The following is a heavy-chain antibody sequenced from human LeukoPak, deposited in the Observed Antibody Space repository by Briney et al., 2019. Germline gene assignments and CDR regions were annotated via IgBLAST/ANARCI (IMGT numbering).Heavy chain of an antibody. V-gene: IGHV1-18*01. J-gene: IGHJ4*02. CDR2: ISAYNGNT. D-gene: IGHD2-2*01. Sequence: GASVKVSCKASGYTFTSYGISWVRQAPGQGLEWMGWISAYNGNTNYAQKLQGRVTMTTDTSTSTAYMELRSLRSDDTAVYYCARDLVTDIVVVPAAVSCGYWGQGTLVTVSS. CDR1: GYTFTSYG. CDR3: ARDLVTDIVVVPAAVSCGY.